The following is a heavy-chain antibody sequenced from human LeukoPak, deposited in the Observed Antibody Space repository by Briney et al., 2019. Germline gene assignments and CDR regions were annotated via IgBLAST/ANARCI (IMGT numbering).Heavy chain of an antibody. CDR2: IQSKTYGEAT. Sequence: PGGSLRLSCTVSGLSFGDYGMSWVRQAPGKGLEWVSFIQSKTYGEATMYAASVRGRFTISRDDSRSTAYLQMNSLKTEDTAVYYCTASDHLYCSSSSCHFDYWGQGTLVTVAS. J-gene: IGHJ4*02. V-gene: IGHV3-49*04. CDR3: TASDHLYCSSSSCHFDY. D-gene: IGHD2-2*01. CDR1: GLSFGDYG.